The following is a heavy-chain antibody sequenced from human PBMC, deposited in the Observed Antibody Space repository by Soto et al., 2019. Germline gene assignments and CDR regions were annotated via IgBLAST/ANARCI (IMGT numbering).Heavy chain of an antibody. J-gene: IGHJ4*02. CDR1: GLTFSGHW. D-gene: IGHD2-21*02. V-gene: IGHV3-7*03. Sequence: VQLVQSGGTLVQPGGSLRLSCAASGLTFSGHWMTWVRQTPGEGLQWVAAIKPDGSETFYVDSVKGRFTISRDNARNSPFLQMDSLRAEDTAVYYCTSRPSGMTYHAVFDFWGQGTLVTVSS. CDR3: TSRPSGMTYHAVFDF. CDR2: IKPDGSET.